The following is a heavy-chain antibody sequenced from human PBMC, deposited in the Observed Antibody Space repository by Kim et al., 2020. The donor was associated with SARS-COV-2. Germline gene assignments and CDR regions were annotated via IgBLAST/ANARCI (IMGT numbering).Heavy chain of an antibody. D-gene: IGHD3-16*01. Sequence: SETLSLTCTVSGGSISSYYWSWIRQPPGKGLEWIGYIYYSGSTNYNPSLKSRVTISVDTSKNQFSLKLSSVTAADTAVYYCARDFWEVGMDVWGQGTTVTSP. CDR3: ARDFWEVGMDV. V-gene: IGHV4-59*13. J-gene: IGHJ6*02. CDR2: IYYSGST. CDR1: GGSISSYY.